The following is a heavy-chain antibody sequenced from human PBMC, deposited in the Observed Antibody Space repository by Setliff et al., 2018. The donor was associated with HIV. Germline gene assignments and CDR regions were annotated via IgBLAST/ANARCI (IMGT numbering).Heavy chain of an antibody. V-gene: IGHV3-7*01. D-gene: IGHD6-19*01. CDR2: IKEDGSER. CDR1: GFSFSSHW. J-gene: IGHJ4*02. CDR3: AKDHLSGWASDC. Sequence: GGSLRLSCAASGFSFSSHWMSWVRQAPGKGLEWMANIKEDGSERYYVESVKGRFIISRDNARNSLHLQMNSLRVEDTAVYYCAKDHLSGWASDCWGQGTLVTVSS.